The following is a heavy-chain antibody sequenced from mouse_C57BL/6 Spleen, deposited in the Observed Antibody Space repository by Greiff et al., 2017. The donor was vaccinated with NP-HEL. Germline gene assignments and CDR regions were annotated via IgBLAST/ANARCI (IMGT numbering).Heavy chain of an antibody. CDR1: GYTFTSYG. CDR3: ARRGGSGYFDY. CDR2: IYPRSGNT. J-gene: IGHJ2*01. Sequence: VQLQESGAELARPGASVKLSCKASGYTFTSYGISWVKQRTGQGLEWIGEIYPRSGNTYYNEKFKGKATLTADKSSSTAYMELRSLTSEDSAVYFCARRGGSGYFDYWGQGTTLTVSS. D-gene: IGHD3-2*02. V-gene: IGHV1-81*01.